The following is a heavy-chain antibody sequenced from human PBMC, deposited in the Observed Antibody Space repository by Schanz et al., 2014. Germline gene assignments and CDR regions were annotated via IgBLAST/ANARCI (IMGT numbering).Heavy chain of an antibody. Sequence: QLMQSGAEVKKPGASVKVSCKVSGYSLNELSMHWVRQAPGRGLEWMGIINPSGGSTSYAQKFQGRVTMTRDTSTSTAYMELSSLRSEDTAVYYCARAPVTVGPYHYYMDVWGKGTTVTVSS. CDR2: INPSGGST. J-gene: IGHJ6*03. D-gene: IGHD4-17*01. CDR3: ARAPVTVGPYHYYMDV. CDR1: GYSLNELS. V-gene: IGHV1-46*02.